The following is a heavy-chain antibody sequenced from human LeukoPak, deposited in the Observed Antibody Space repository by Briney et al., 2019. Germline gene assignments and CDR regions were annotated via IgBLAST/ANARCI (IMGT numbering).Heavy chain of an antibody. Sequence: ASAKVSCKASGYTFTGYYMHWVRQAPGQGLEWMGWINPNSGGTNYAQKFQGRVPMTRDTSISTAYMELSRLRSDDTAVYYCASRLVVPAAIPVWGKGTTVTVSS. CDR2: INPNSGGT. D-gene: IGHD2-2*01. CDR3: ASRLVVPAAIPV. J-gene: IGHJ6*04. V-gene: IGHV1-2*02. CDR1: GYTFTGYY.